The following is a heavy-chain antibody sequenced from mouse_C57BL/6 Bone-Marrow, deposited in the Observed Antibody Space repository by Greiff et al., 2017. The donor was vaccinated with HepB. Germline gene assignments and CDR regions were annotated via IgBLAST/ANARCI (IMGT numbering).Heavy chain of an antibody. Sequence: EVQLVESGGGLVQPGESLKLSCESNEYEFPSHDMSWVRKTPEKRLELIAAINSDGGSTYYPDTMERRFIISRDNTKKTLYLQMSSLRSEDTALYYCARHGTAQPPYWYFDVWGTGTTVTVSS. CDR1: EYEFPSHD. J-gene: IGHJ1*03. CDR2: INSDGGST. V-gene: IGHV5-2*01. D-gene: IGHD3-1*01. CDR3: ARHGTAQPPYWYFDV.